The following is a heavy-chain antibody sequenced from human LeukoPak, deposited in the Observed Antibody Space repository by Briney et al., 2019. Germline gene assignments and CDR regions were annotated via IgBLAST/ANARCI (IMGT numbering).Heavy chain of an antibody. CDR3: ARAYNWNDVKFDY. D-gene: IGHD1-1*01. CDR1: VYTFTSYY. J-gene: IGHJ4*02. CDR2: INHGGGST. V-gene: IGHV1-46*01. Sequence: ASVKVSCKASVYTFTSYYMHWVRQAPGQGLAWMGVINHGGGSTSYAQKFQGRVTMTRDMSTSTVYMELSSLRSEDTAVYYCARAYNWNDVKFDYWGQGTLVTVSS.